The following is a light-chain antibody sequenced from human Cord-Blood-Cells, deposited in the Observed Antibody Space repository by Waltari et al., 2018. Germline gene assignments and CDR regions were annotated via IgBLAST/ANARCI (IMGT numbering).Light chain of an antibody. Sequence: QSALTQPPSASGSPGQSVTISCTGTRSDVGGYNYVSWYQPHPGKAPKLMLYAVSKRPSGVPDRFSGSKSGNTASLTVSGLQAEDEADYYCSSYAGSNNLVFGGGTKLTVL. CDR1: RSDVGGYNY. CDR2: AVS. CDR3: SSYAGSNNLV. J-gene: IGLJ2*01. V-gene: IGLV2-8*01.